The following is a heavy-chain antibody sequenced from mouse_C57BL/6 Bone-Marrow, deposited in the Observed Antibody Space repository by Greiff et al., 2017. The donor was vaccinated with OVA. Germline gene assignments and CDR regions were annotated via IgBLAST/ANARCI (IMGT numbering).Heavy chain of an antibody. Sequence: QVQLKQPGAELVMPGASVKLSCKASGYTFTSYWMHWVKQRPGQGLEWIGEIDPSDSYTNYNQKFKGKSTLTVDKSSSTAYMQLSSLTSEDSAVYYCARSRENYGSSYGAMDYWGQGTSVTVSS. CDR2: IDPSDSYT. CDR3: ARSRENYGSSYGAMDY. J-gene: IGHJ4*01. V-gene: IGHV1-69*01. CDR1: GYTFTSYW. D-gene: IGHD1-1*01.